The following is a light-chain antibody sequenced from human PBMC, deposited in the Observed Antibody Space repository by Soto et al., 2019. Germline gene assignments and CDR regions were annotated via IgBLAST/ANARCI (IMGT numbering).Light chain of an antibody. CDR3: QQRSNWPPYT. V-gene: IGKV3-11*01. J-gene: IGKJ2*01. Sequence: EIVLTQSPVTLSLSPGERATLSCRASQNVSSYLAWYQQKPGQTPRLLIYDASNRATGIPARFSGSGSGTDFTLIISNLEPEDFAVYYCQQRSNWPPYTFGQGTKLEIK. CDR1: QNVSSY. CDR2: DAS.